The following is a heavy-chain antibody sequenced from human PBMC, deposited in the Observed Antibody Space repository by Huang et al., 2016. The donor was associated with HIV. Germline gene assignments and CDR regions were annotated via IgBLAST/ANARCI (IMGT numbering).Heavy chain of an antibody. CDR1: GYTFSRHD. CDR2: MNPKTGHT. Sequence: QVQLVQSGAEVKTPGASVKVSCKASGYTFSRHDINWVRQAPGQGLEWMGWMNPKTGHTGYSQKFPGRVNITMSTSITPAYMELSSLRSADTAVYYCVRRTRYGDYGLRHYYYYMDVWGKGTTVTVSS. D-gene: IGHD4-17*01. J-gene: IGHJ6*03. V-gene: IGHV1-8*03. CDR3: VRRTRYGDYGLRHYYYYMDV.